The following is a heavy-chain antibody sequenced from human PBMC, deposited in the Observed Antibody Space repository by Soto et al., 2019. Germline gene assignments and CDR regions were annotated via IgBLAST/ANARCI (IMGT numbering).Heavy chain of an antibody. V-gene: IGHV4-34*01. D-gene: IGHD5-12*01. J-gene: IGHJ4*02. Sequence: SETLSLTCAVYGGSFSGYDWSWIRQPPGKGLEWIGEINHSGSTNYNPSLKSRVTISVDTSKNQFSLKLSSVTAADTAVYYCARGGRWLQLRPFDYWGQGTLVTVSS. CDR1: GGSFSGYD. CDR3: ARGGRWLQLRPFDY. CDR2: INHSGST.